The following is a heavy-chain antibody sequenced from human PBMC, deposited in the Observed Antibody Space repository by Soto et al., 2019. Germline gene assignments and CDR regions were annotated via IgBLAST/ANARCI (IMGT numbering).Heavy chain of an antibody. D-gene: IGHD6-6*01. J-gene: IGHJ4*02. V-gene: IGHV4-59*01. Sequence: SETLSLTCTVSGGSMSSYYWSWIRQPPGKGLEWIGYIYYSGSTNYNPSLKSRVTISLDTSKNQFSLKLSSVTAADTAVYYCARTECSSSFLFDYWGQGTLVTVSS. CDR2: IYYSGST. CDR1: GGSMSSYY. CDR3: ARTECSSSFLFDY.